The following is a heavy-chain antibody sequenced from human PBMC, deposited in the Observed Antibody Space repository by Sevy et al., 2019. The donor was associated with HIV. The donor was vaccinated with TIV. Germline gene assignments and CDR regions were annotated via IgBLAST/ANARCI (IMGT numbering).Heavy chain of an antibody. CDR3: AREYSSSETLHV. J-gene: IGHJ6*02. V-gene: IGHV4-59*01. CDR1: GGSIHNSY. Sequence: SETLSLTCTVSGGSIHNSYLSWIRQSPGKGLEWIGYIHSSGSTNGNPSLKGRVTISVDTSKNQFSLNLKSVTAADSGIYYCAREYSSSETLHVWGQGTTVTVSS. CDR2: IHSSGST. D-gene: IGHD6-13*01.